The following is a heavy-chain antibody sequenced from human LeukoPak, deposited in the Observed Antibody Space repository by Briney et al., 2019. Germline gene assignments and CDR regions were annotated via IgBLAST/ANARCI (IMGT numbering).Heavy chain of an antibody. CDR1: GGSISSSSYY. CDR3: ASQYSSGRYRFDY. J-gene: IGHJ4*02. CDR2: IFYSGST. D-gene: IGHD6-19*01. V-gene: IGHV4-39*01. Sequence: KPSETLSLTCTVSGGSISSSSYYWGWIRQSPGKGLEWIANIFYSGSTYYNPSLKSRVTISVATSKNQFSLKLSSVTAADTAVYYCASQYSSGRYRFDYWGQGTLVTVSS.